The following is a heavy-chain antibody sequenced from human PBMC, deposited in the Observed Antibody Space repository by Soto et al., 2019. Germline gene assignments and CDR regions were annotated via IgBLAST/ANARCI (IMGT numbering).Heavy chain of an antibody. Sequence: EVQLLESGGGLVRPGGSLRLSCAASGFTFYNYAMNWVRQAPGKGLEWVSTISGGGDGTYYADSVKGRFTISRDNSRNTVYLHMNSLRAEDTGVYYCAKKGLGSLATYCTTGDCHYAFDVWGQGTLVTVSS. J-gene: IGHJ3*01. CDR3: AKKGLGSLATYCTTGDCHYAFDV. CDR1: GFTFYNYA. D-gene: IGHD2-8*01. CDR2: ISGGGDGT. V-gene: IGHV3-23*01.